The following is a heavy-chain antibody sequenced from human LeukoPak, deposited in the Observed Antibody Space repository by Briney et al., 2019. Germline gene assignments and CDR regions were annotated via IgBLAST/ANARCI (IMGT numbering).Heavy chain of an antibody. CDR2: IYISGST. CDR1: GASFNPYY. J-gene: IGHJ2*01. CDR3: SVTEHSWYLDC. V-gene: IGHV4-4*07. Sequence: SETLSLTCTVSGASFNPYYWSWIRQPAGKGLEWIGRIYISGSTDYHPSFKRRVTMSVDTSKNQLSLKLTSVTAADTAVYYCSVTEHSWYLDCWGRGTLVTVSS. D-gene: IGHD1/OR15-1a*01.